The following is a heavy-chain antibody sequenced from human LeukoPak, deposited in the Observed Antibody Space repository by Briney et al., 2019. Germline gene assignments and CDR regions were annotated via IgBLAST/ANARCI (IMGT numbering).Heavy chain of an antibody. CDR1: GGSFSGYY. CDR2: INHSGST. Sequence: SETLSLTCAVYGGSFSGYYWSWIRQPPGKGLEWIGEINHSGSTNYNPSLKSRVTISVDTSKNQSSLKLSSVTAADTAVYYCARGVDYGVYYFDYWGQGTLVTVSS. D-gene: IGHD4-17*01. CDR3: ARGVDYGVYYFDY. J-gene: IGHJ4*02. V-gene: IGHV4-34*01.